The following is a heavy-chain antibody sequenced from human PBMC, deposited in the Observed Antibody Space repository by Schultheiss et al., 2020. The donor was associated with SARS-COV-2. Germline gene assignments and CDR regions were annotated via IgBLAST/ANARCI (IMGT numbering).Heavy chain of an antibody. V-gene: IGHV4-4*07. J-gene: IGHJ5*02. CDR2: IYTSGST. CDR1: GGSISSYY. D-gene: IGHD1-26*01. CDR3: ARRQVGASKLDP. Sequence: SQTLSLTCTVSGGSISSYYWSWIRQPAGKGLEWIGRIYTSGSTNYNPSLKSRVTISVDTSKNQFSLKLSSVTAADTAVYYCARRQVGASKLDPWGQGTLVTVSS.